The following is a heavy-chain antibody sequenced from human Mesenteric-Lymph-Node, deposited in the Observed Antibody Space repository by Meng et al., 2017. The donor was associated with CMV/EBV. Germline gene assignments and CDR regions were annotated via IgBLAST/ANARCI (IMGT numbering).Heavy chain of an antibody. D-gene: IGHD3-3*01. J-gene: IGHJ6*02. Sequence: ASVQVSCRASGYTCTNYYIHWLRHVPGQGLEWMAWINPDNGGRNFAQKFQARVIVTRDTSISTAYMELSRLRSDDTAVYYCARDRPGGDDIWRGYHASTGMDVWGQGTTVTVSS. CDR3: ARDRPGGDDIWRGYHASTGMDV. V-gene: IGHV1-2*02. CDR1: GYTCTNYY. CDR2: INPDNGGR.